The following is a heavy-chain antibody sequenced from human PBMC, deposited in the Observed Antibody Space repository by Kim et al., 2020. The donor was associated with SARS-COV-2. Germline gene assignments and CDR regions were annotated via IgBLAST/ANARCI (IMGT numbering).Heavy chain of an antibody. Sequence: GGSLRLSCAASGFTFSNAWMTWVRQAPGKGLEWVGLIKSITDGGTTDYAAPVKGRFSISRDDSENTLYLQMNSLKTEDTAVYYCATVRYNYGGFDYWGQGTLVTVSS. CDR1: GFTFSNAW. J-gene: IGHJ4*02. CDR3: ATVRYNYGGFDY. V-gene: IGHV3-15*01. CDR2: IKSITDGGTT. D-gene: IGHD5-18*01.